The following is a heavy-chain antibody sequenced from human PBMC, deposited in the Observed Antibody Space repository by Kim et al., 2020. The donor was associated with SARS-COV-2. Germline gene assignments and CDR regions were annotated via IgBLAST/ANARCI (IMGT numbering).Heavy chain of an antibody. Sequence: RFTISRDNSKNTLYLQMNSLRAEDTAVYYCASLGHGSGPYYYYYYYGMDVWGQGTTVTVSS. CDR3: ASLGHGSGPYYYYYYYGMDV. V-gene: IGHV3-66*01. D-gene: IGHD3-10*01. J-gene: IGHJ6*02.